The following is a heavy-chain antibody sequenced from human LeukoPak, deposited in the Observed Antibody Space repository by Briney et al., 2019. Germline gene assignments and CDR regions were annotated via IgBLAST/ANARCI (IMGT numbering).Heavy chain of an antibody. J-gene: IGHJ6*04. CDR1: GFTFSSYE. V-gene: IGHV3-48*03. CDR3: ARAGYCSSTSCPSHYYYGMDV. D-gene: IGHD2-2*01. CDR2: ISSSGSTI. Sequence: PGGSLRLSCAASGFTFSSYEMNWVRQAPGKGLEWVSYISSSGSTIYYADSVKGRFTISRDNAKNSLYLRMNSPRAEDTAAYYCARAGYCSSTSCPSHYYYGMDVWGKGTTVTVSS.